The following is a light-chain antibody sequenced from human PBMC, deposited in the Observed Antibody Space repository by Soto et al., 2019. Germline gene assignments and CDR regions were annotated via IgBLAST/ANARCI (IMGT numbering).Light chain of an antibody. CDR3: QHYNNWPFT. Sequence: EIVMTQSPATLSMSPGERATLSCRAGQSVSSNLAWYQQKPGQAPTLLIYGASARATGIPVRFSGSRSGTEITLTNSSLQSEDFAVYYCQHYNNWPFTFGLGTKLEIK. V-gene: IGKV3-15*01. CDR1: QSVSSN. CDR2: GAS. J-gene: IGKJ2*01.